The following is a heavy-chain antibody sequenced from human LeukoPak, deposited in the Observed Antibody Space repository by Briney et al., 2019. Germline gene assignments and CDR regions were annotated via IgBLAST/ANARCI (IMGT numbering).Heavy chain of an antibody. CDR3: ARDRRSGSYDY. CDR2: INTNTGNP. V-gene: IGHV7-4-1*02. J-gene: IGHJ4*02. Sequence: ASVKVSCKTSGYTFTLYSINWVRQAHGQGLEWMGYINTNTGNPTYAQGFTGRFVFSLDTSVSTAYLQISSLEAEDTAVYYCARDRRSGSYDYWGQGTLVTVSS. CDR1: GYTFTLYS. D-gene: IGHD3-10*01.